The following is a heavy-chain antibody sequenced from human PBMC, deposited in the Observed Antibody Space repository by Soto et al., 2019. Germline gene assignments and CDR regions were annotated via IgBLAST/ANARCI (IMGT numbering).Heavy chain of an antibody. CDR2: IKQDGSEK. D-gene: IGHD2-15*01. Sequence: GGSLRLSCAASQFTFSNYWMSWVRQAPGKGLEWVANIKQDGSEKYYVDSVKGRFTISRDNAKNSLYLQMNSLRAEDTAVYYCARDRYCNTPGCQIYNWFAPWGQGTLVTVSS. CDR3: ARDRYCNTPGCQIYNWFAP. V-gene: IGHV3-7*01. CDR1: QFTFSNYW. J-gene: IGHJ5*02.